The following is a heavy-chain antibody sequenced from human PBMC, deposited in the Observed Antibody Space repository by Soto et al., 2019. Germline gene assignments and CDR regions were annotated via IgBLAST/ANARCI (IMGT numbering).Heavy chain of an antibody. CDR1: GYTFTSYA. CDR3: ARTSMQSRGYTYGHGGMDV. D-gene: IGHD5-18*01. CDR2: INAGNGNT. J-gene: IGHJ6*02. Sequence: ASVKVSCKASGYTFTSYAMHWVRQAPGQRLEWMGWINAGNGNTKYSQKFQGRVTITADESTSTAYMELSSLRSEDTAVYYCARTSMQSRGYTYGHGGMDVWGQGTTVTVSS. V-gene: IGHV1-3*01.